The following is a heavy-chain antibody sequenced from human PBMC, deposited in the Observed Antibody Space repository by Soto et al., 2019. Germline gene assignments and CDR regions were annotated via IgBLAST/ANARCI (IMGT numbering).Heavy chain of an antibody. CDR3: ARDQSPSSGWPGMDV. V-gene: IGHV1-2*02. D-gene: IGHD6-19*01. Sequence: QVQLVQSGAEVKKPGASVKVSCKASGDTFTDYYMHWVRQAPGQGLEWIGWINPNSGGTNYAQKFQGRVTMTRDTSISTAYMELNRLRSDDTAVYYCARDQSPSSGWPGMDVWGQGTTVTVSS. CDR2: INPNSGGT. CDR1: GDTFTDYY. J-gene: IGHJ6*02.